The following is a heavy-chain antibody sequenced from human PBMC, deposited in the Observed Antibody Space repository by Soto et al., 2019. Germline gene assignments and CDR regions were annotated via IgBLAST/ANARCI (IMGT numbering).Heavy chain of an antibody. CDR1: GFTFTKYW. CDR2: IKEDGSEK. CDR3: ARDEGGVGYYTGPYYYGMDV. V-gene: IGHV3-7*03. D-gene: IGHD3-3*01. Sequence: SLRLSCTASGFTFTKYWMNWVRQAPGKGLEWLANIKEDGSEKFYVDSVKGRFTISRDNAQNSVYLQMNSLRAEDTAVYYCARDEGGVGYYTGPYYYGMDVWGQGTTVTVSS. J-gene: IGHJ6*02.